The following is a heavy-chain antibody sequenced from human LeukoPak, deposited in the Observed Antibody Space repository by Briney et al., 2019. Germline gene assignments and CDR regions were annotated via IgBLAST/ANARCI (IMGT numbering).Heavy chain of an antibody. CDR3: ARENGWSTVTTDYYYYYMDV. CDR2: IKQDGSEK. D-gene: IGHD4-17*01. CDR1: GFTFSSYW. J-gene: IGHJ6*03. V-gene: IGHV3-7*01. Sequence: GGSLRLSCAASGFTFSSYWMSWVRQAPGNGLEWVANIKQDGSEKYYVDSVKGRFTISRDNAKNSLYLQMNSLRAEDTAVYYCARENGWSTVTTDYYYYYMDVWGKGTTVTVSS.